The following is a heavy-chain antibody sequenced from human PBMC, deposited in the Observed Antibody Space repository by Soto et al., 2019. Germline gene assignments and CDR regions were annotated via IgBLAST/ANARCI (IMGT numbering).Heavy chain of an antibody. CDR3: ARYDYANYYYGMDV. CDR1: GGSISSNNW. J-gene: IGHJ6*02. Sequence: QVQLQESGPGLVTPSGTLSLTCAVCGGSISSNNWWSWVRQPPGKGLEWIGEIYHSGSTNYNPSLKSRVTISVDKSKNQFSLKLSSVTAADTAVYYCARYDYANYYYGMDVWGQGTTVTVSS. D-gene: IGHD4-17*01. CDR2: IYHSGST. V-gene: IGHV4-4*02.